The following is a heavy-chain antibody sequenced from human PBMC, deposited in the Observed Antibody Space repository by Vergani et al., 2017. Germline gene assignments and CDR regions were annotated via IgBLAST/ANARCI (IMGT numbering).Heavy chain of an antibody. V-gene: IGHV4-4*07. D-gene: IGHD6-13*01. CDR2: IYTSGST. Sequence: QVQLQESGPGLVKPSETLSLTCTVSGGSISSYYWSWIRQPAGKGLEWIGRIYTSGSTNYNPSLKSRVTISVDKSKNQFSLKLSSVTAADTAVYYCATGIAAAVSFDYWGQGTLVTVSS. CDR1: GGSISSYY. CDR3: ATGIAAAVSFDY. J-gene: IGHJ4*02.